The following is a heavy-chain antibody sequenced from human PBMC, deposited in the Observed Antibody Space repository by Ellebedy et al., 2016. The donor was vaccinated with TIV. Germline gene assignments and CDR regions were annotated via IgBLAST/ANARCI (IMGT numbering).Heavy chain of an antibody. CDR3: ATLVGAESSVDAFDI. V-gene: IGHV1-45*02. J-gene: IGHJ3*02. CDR1: GYTFTKFA. Sequence: ASVKVSCKTSGYTFTKFAVHWVRQAPGQALEWMGWITPFTGNTNYAQKFQDRVTITSDTSMSTAYMELSTLRSEDTAMYYCATLVGAESSVDAFDIWGQGTMVTVSS. CDR2: ITPFTGNT. D-gene: IGHD1-26*01.